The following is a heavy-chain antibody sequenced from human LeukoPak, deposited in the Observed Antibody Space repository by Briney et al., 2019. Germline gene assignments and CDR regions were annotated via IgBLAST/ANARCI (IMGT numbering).Heavy chain of an antibody. D-gene: IGHD3-22*01. V-gene: IGHV3-21*01. Sequence: PGGSLRLSCAASGFTFSSYTMNWVRQAPGKGLEWVSYISSGSNYIYYADSEKGRFTISRDNAKNSLYLQMNSLRAEDTAVYYCARDLYYYDSSGYSPFDYWGQGTLVTVSS. CDR2: ISSGSNYI. CDR1: GFTFSSYT. J-gene: IGHJ4*02. CDR3: ARDLYYYDSSGYSPFDY.